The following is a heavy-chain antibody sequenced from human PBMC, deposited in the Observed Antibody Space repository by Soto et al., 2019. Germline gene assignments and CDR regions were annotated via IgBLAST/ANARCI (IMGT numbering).Heavy chain of an antibody. CDR3: ARLYCTSASCYSVGAFDI. CDR2: IWFDGSDK. D-gene: IGHD2-2*01. CDR1: GFTFSSHG. V-gene: IGHV3-33*03. J-gene: IGHJ3*02. Sequence: GGSLRLSCAAPGFTFSSHGMHWVRQAPGKGLEWVALIWFDGSDKYYADSVKGRFTISRDNSKNTLYLQMNSLRAEDTAVYYCARLYCTSASCYSVGAFDIRGQGTMVTVSS.